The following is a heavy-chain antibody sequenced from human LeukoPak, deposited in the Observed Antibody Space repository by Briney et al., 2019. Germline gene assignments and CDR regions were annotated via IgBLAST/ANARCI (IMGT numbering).Heavy chain of an antibody. J-gene: IGHJ4*02. Sequence: SETLSLTCTVSGGSISSSSYYWGWIRQPPGKGLEWIGNIFYSGITYYNPSLKSRVTISVDTSKNQFSLKLCSVTAADTAVYYCASSQGATVFIWGQGTLVTVSS. CDR2: IFYSGIT. D-gene: IGHD1-26*01. V-gene: IGHV4-39*01. CDR3: ASSQGATVFI. CDR1: GGSISSSSYY.